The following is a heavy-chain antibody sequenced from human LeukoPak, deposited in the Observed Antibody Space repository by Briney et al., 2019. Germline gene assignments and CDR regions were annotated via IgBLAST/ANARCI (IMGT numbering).Heavy chain of an antibody. V-gene: IGHV4-59*01. J-gene: IGHJ5*02. Sequence: SETLSLTCTVSGGSISSYYWSWIRQPPGKGLEWIGYIYYSGSTNYNPSLKSRVTISVDTSKNQFSLKLSSVTAADTAVYYCARDLIEGWFDPWGQGMLVTVSS. CDR1: GGSISSYY. CDR2: IYYSGST. CDR3: ARDLIEGWFDP.